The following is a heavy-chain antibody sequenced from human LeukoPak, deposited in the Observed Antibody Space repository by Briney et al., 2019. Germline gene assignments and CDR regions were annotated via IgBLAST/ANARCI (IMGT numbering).Heavy chain of an antibody. CDR1: GGTFSRYA. V-gene: IGHV1-69*13. Sequence: SVKVSCKASGGTFSRYAISWVRQAPGQGLEWMGGIIPVLGTTNYAQTFQNKVTITADESTSTTYMELSSLTSEDTAVYYCATSGGDYYCYSLDVWGKGTPVTISS. CDR3: ATSGGDYYCYSLDV. CDR2: IIPVLGTT. J-gene: IGHJ6*03. D-gene: IGHD3-10*01.